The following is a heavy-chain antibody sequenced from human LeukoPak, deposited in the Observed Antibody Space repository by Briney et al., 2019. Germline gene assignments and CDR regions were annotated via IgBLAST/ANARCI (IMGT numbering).Heavy chain of an antibody. CDR3: ATEPDA. CDR2: VHHTGRA. CDR1: GGSVSSHF. V-gene: IGHV4-59*02. Sequence: SETLSLTCTVSGGSVSSHFWSWIRQPPGKGLEWLGTVHHTGRAFYNPSLRGRTTVSVDTSKNQFSLKLTSVTAADTAVYYCATEPDAWGQGTLVTVSS. J-gene: IGHJ5*02.